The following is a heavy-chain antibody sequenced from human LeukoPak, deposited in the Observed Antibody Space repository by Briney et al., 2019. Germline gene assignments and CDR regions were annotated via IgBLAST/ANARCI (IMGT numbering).Heavy chain of an antibody. Sequence: GGSLRLSCTDCELTVSRNYMVWVRQAPGKGLECVSVIYTGGRTFYADSVRGRLTISRDISKNTVSLQMNSLKAEDTAVYFCARVEMATSSLDLWGQGTLVIVSS. D-gene: IGHD5-24*01. CDR3: ARVEMATSSLDL. V-gene: IGHV3-53*01. J-gene: IGHJ5*02. CDR1: ELTVSRNY. CDR2: IYTGGRT.